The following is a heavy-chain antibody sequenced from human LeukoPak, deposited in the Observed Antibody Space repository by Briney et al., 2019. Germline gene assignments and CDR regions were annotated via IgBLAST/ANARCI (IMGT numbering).Heavy chain of an antibody. V-gene: IGHV5-51*01. CDR2: IYPGDSDT. J-gene: IGHJ4*02. CDR3: ARQGVYYSDSSAFYY. CDR1: GYRFTNYW. D-gene: IGHD3-22*01. Sequence: PGESLKISCQGSGYRFTNYWIGWVRQLPGKGLELMGSIYPGDSDTRYSPSFQGQVTISADKSITTAYLHWSSLKASDTAIYYCARQGVYYSDSSAFYYWGQGTLVTVSS.